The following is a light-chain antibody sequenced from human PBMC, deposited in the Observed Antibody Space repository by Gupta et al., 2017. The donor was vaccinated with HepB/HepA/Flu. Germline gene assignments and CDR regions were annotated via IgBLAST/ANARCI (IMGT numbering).Light chain of an antibody. CDR1: NIGSKS. V-gene: IGLV3-21*03. CDR2: DDS. Sequence: SYVLTQPPSVSVAPGKTARITCGGNNIGSKSVHWYQQKPGQAPVLVVYDDSDRSSGSPERFSGSNSGNTATLTISRVEAGDEADYYCQVWDSSSDHRVFGGGTKLTVL. J-gene: IGLJ3*02. CDR3: QVWDSSSDHRV.